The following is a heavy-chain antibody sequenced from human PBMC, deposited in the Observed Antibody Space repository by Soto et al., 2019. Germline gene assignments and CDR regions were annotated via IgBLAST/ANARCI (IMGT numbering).Heavy chain of an antibody. D-gene: IGHD3-16*01. CDR3: ARGNRYTGDDVWGKRYGFDY. CDR2: IIPIFGTT. CDR1: GGTFRNYA. Sequence: QVQLVQSGAEVKKPGSSVKVSCKASGGTFRNYAISWVRQAPGKGLEWMGGIIPIFGTTNYAKKFEGRVTISADESTNTAYMDLSSLRSEDTAVYYCARGNRYTGDDVWGKRYGFDYWGQGTLVTVSS. V-gene: IGHV1-69*12. J-gene: IGHJ4*02.